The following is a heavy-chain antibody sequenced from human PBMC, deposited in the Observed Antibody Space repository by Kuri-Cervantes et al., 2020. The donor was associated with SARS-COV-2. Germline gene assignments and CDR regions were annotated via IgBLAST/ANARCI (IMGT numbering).Heavy chain of an antibody. CDR3: ARASGNDYVWGSYY. Sequence: SLKISCAASGFTFDDYAMHWVRQAPGKGLEWVSGISWNSGSIGYADSVKGRFTISRDNAKNSLYLQMNSLRAEDTAVYYCARASGNDYVWGSYYWGQGTLVTVSS. J-gene: IGHJ4*02. D-gene: IGHD3-16*01. V-gene: IGHV3-9*01. CDR1: GFTFDDYA. CDR2: ISWNSGSI.